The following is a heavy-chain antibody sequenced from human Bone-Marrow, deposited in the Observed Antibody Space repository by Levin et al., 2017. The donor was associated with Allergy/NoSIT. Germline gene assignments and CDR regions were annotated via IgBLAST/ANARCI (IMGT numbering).Heavy chain of an antibody. CDR2: ISGSGGST. Sequence: GGSLRLSCAASGFTFSSYAMSWVRQAPGKGLEWVSGISGSGGSTYYADSVKGRFTISRDNSKNTLYLQMNSLRAEDTAVYYCAKYSYGYVWNWFDPWGQGTLVTVSS. CDR1: GFTFSSYA. J-gene: IGHJ5*02. V-gene: IGHV3-23*01. D-gene: IGHD5-18*01. CDR3: AKYSYGYVWNWFDP.